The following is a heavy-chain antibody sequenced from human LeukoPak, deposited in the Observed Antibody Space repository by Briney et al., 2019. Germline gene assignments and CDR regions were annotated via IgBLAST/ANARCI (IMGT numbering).Heavy chain of an antibody. J-gene: IGHJ4*02. CDR3: AREPRIGYDFWSGYPYFDY. D-gene: IGHD3-3*01. CDR1: GGTLSSYA. CDR2: IIPIFGTA. Sequence: SVKVSCKASGGTLSSYAISWVRQAPGQGLEWMGGIIPIFGTANYAQKFQGRVTITADESTSTAYMELSSPRSEDTAVYYCAREPRIGYDFWSGYPYFDYWGQGTLVTVSS. V-gene: IGHV1-69*13.